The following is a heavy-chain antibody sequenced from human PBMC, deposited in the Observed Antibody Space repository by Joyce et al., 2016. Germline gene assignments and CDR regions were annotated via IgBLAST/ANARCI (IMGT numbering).Heavy chain of an antibody. CDR3: SRGKGITVVTPRGGSFFDH. Sequence: QVQLVESGGGVVQPGRSLRLSCAASGFTFGDYALHWVRQAPGKGLQWVAVISYDGNNKYYADSVKCRFTLSRDNSKTTLYLQMNSLRTEDTAIYFCSRGKGITVVTPRGGSFFDHWGQGTLVTVSS. J-gene: IGHJ4*02. V-gene: IGHV3-30-3*01. CDR1: GFTFGDYA. D-gene: IGHD4-23*01. CDR2: ISYDGNNK.